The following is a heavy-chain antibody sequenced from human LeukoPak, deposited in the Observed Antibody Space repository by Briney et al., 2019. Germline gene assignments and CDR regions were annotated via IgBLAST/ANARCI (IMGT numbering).Heavy chain of an antibody. CDR3: ARYSSSWPFDY. Sequence: GGSLRLSCAASGFTFSSYGMHWVRQAPGKGLEWVAVISYDGSNKYYADSVKGRFTISRDNSKNTLYLQMNSLRAEDTAVYYCARYSSSWPFDYWGQGTLVTVSS. D-gene: IGHD6-13*01. CDR2: ISYDGSNK. J-gene: IGHJ4*02. CDR1: GFTFSSYG. V-gene: IGHV3-30*03.